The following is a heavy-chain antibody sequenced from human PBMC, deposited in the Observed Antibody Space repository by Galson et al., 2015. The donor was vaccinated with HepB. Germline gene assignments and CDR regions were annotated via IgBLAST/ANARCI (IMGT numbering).Heavy chain of an antibody. CDR1: GGTFSSYA. D-gene: IGHD6-6*01. Sequence: SVKVSCRASGGTFSSYAISWVRQAPGQGLEWMGGIIPIFGTANYAQKFQGRVTITADESTSTAYMELSSLRSEDTAVYYCARGGSRYSSSTRFDPWGQGTLVTVSS. J-gene: IGHJ5*02. CDR2: IIPIFGTA. V-gene: IGHV1-69*13. CDR3: ARGGSRYSSSTRFDP.